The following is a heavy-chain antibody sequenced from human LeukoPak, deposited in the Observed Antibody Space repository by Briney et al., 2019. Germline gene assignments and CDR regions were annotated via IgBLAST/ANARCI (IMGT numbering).Heavy chain of an antibody. Sequence: SETLSLTCTVSGGSISSYYWSWIRQPPGKGLEWIGYIYYSGSTNYNPSLKSRVTISVDTSKNQFSLKLSSVTAADTAVYYCARHARWSDGSYYDYWGQGTLVTVSS. CDR1: GGSISSYY. J-gene: IGHJ4*02. CDR3: ARHARWSDGSYYDY. V-gene: IGHV4-59*08. D-gene: IGHD1-26*01. CDR2: IYYSGST.